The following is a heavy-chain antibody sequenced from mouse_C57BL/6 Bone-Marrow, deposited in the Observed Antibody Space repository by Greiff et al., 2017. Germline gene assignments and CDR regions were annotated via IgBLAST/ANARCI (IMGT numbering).Heavy chain of an antibody. CDR1: GYTFTDSY. V-gene: IGHV1-19*01. CDR2: INPYNGGT. J-gene: IGHJ1*03. D-gene: IGHD1-1*01. CDR3: ARGGDGSSLYWYFDV. Sequence: EVQLQQSGPVLVKPGASVKMSCKASGYTFTDSYMNWVKQSHGKSLEWIGVINPYNGGTSYNQKFKGKATLTVAKSSSTASMELNSLTSEDSAADYCARGGDGSSLYWYFDVWGTGTTVTVSS.